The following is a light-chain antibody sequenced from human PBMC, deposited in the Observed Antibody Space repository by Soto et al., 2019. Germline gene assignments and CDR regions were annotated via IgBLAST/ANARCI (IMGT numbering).Light chain of an antibody. CDR1: QSVTTN. CDR2: GAS. CDR3: QQYNNWHRTT. Sequence: EVLMTQSPATLSVSPGDRAPLSCRASQSVTTNMAWYQQKPGQPPRLLIHGASTRATGIPARFSGSGSGTEFTLTISSLQYEDFAAYYCQQYNNWHRTTFGQGTRLEIK. V-gene: IGKV3-15*01. J-gene: IGKJ5*01.